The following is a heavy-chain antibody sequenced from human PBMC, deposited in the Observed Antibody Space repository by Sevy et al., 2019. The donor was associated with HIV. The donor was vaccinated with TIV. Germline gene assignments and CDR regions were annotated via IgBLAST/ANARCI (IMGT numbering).Heavy chain of an antibody. CDR2: IKEDGSDK. V-gene: IGHV3-7*01. CDR3: ARWDV. CDR1: GFTFSSYW. J-gene: IGHJ6*04. Sequence: GESLKISCAASGFTFSSYWMNWVRQAPGKGLEWVANIKEDGSDKYYVESVKGRFTISRDNAQNSLYQEMNSRRAEDTAVYYWARWDVWGKGTTVTVSS.